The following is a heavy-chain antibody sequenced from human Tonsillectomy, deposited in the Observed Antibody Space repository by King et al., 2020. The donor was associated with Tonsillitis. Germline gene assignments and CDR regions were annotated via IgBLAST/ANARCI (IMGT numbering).Heavy chain of an antibody. CDR3: AGDSSSSSEKEPFVY. CDR1: GFIFSSYA. V-gene: IGHV3-30*04. Sequence: VQLVESGGGVVQPGRSLRLSCAASGFIFSSYAMHWVRQAPGKGLEWVAVISYDGSNKYYADSVKGRFTISRDNSKNTLYLKMNRLRAEDTAVYSCAGDSSSSSEKEPFVYGGQGTLVTVSS. D-gene: IGHD6-13*01. CDR2: ISYDGSNK. J-gene: IGHJ4*02.